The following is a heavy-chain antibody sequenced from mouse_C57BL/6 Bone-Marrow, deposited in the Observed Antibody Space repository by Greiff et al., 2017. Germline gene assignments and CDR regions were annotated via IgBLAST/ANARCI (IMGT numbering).Heavy chain of an antibody. CDR2: ISSGGDYI. CDR1: GFTFSSYA. Sequence: EVKLVESGEGLVKPGGSLKLSCAASGFTFSSYAMSWVRQTPEKRLEWVAYISSGGDYIYYADTVKGRFTISRDNARNTLYLQMSSLKSEDTAMYYCTRDQGFITTVVARDYYAMDYWGQGTSVTVSS. D-gene: IGHD1-1*01. J-gene: IGHJ4*01. CDR3: TRDQGFITTVVARDYYAMDY. V-gene: IGHV5-9-1*02.